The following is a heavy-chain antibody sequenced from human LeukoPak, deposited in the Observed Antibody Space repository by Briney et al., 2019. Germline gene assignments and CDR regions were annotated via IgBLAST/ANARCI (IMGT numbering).Heavy chain of an antibody. V-gene: IGHV1-69*04. D-gene: IGHD5-12*01. CDR1: GGTFSSYT. CDR2: IIPILGIA. CDR3: ARDAKWLDY. Sequence: SVKVSCKASGGTFSSYTVSWVRQAPGRGLEWMGRIIPILGIANYAQKFQGRVTITADKSTSTAYMELSSLRSEDTAVYYCARDAKWLDYWGQGTLVTVSS. J-gene: IGHJ4*02.